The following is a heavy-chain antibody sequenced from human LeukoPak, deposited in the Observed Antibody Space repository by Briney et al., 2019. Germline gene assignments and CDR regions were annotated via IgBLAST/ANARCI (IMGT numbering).Heavy chain of an antibody. CDR1: GFTFDDYG. Sequence: GGSLTLSCAASGFTFDDYGMSWVRQPPGKGLEWVSGMNWNGVSTGYADSVKGRFTSSRDNAKNSLYLQMNSLRADDTALYYCARDRGWFGATDYWGQGVLVTVSS. D-gene: IGHD3-10*01. J-gene: IGHJ4*02. CDR3: ARDRGWFGATDY. CDR2: MNWNGVST. V-gene: IGHV3-20*04.